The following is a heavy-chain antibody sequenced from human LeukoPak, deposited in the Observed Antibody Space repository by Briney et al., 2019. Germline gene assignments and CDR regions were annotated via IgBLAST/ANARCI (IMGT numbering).Heavy chain of an antibody. Sequence: GGSLRLSCAASGFTFSSYGMSWVRQAPGKGLEWGAVIWYDGTNKYYADSVKGRFTISRDNSKNTLYLQMNSLRAEDTAVYYCTSEGRTATTGDYWGQGTLVTVSS. CDR1: GFTFSSYG. D-gene: IGHD1-1*01. CDR2: IWYDGTNK. V-gene: IGHV3-33*01. CDR3: TSEGRTATTGDY. J-gene: IGHJ4*02.